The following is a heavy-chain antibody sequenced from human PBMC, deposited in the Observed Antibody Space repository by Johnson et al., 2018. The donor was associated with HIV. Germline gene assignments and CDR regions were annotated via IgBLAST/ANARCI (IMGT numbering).Heavy chain of an antibody. CDR3: ARGRYSSSWYVGGLDAFDI. CDR1: GFTFSSYA. CDR2: ISGSGSTI. Sequence: VQLVESGGGLVQPGGSLRLFCAASGFTFSSYAMSWVRQAPGKGLEWVSAISGSGSTIYYADSVKGRFTISRDNAKHSLYLQMNSLRAEDTAMYYCARGRYSSSWYVGGLDAFDIWGQGTMVTVSS. D-gene: IGHD6-13*01. J-gene: IGHJ3*02. V-gene: IGHV3-48*04.